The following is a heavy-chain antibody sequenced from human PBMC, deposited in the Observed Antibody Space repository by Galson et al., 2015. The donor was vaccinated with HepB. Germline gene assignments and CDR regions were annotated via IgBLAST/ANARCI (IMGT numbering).Heavy chain of an antibody. CDR3: ARDRRGVGATFDY. CDR1: GFTFSGYA. CDR2: ISYDGSNK. D-gene: IGHD1-26*01. Sequence: SLRLSCAASGFTFSGYAMHWVRQAPGKGLEWVAVISYDGSNKYYADSVKGRFTISRDNSKNTLYLQMNSLRAEDTAVYYCARDRRGVGATFDYWGQGTLVTVSS. V-gene: IGHV3-30-3*01. J-gene: IGHJ4*02.